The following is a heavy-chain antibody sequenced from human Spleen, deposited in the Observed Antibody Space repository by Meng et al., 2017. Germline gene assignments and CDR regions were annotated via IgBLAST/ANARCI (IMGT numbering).Heavy chain of an antibody. D-gene: IGHD6-13*01. J-gene: IGHJ4*02. V-gene: IGHV4-34*01. CDR1: GGSFSGYY. CDR2: INHSGST. Sequence: QVQLPQWGAGLLKPSETLSLTCAVYGGSFSGYYWSWIRQPPGKGLEWIGEINHSGSTNYNPSLKSRVTISVDTSENQFSLKLSSVTAADTAVHYCARAGGSSWGQGTLVTVSS. CDR3: ARAGGSS.